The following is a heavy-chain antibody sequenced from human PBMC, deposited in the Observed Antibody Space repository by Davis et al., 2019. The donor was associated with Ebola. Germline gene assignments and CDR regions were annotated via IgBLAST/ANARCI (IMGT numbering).Heavy chain of an antibody. CDR1: GFTFSSYG. CDR3: TSSYSSSSRSDY. J-gene: IGHJ4*02. V-gene: IGHV3-33*01. CDR2: IWYDGSNK. Sequence: PGGSLRLSCAASGFTFSSYGMHWVRQAPGKGLEWVAVIWYDGSNKYYADSVKGRFTISRDNSKNTLYLQMNSLRAEDTAVYYCTSSYSSSSRSDYWGQGTLVTVSS. D-gene: IGHD6-6*01.